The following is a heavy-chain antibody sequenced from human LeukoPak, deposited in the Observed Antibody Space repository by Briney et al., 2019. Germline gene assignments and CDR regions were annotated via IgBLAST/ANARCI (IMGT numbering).Heavy chain of an antibody. D-gene: IGHD5-12*01. V-gene: IGHV3-48*02. CDR2: ISSSSDAI. CDR1: GFTFSNYG. CDR3: ARAMRSGYDY. J-gene: IGHJ4*02. Sequence: GGSLRLSCAASGFTFSNYGMNWVRQAPGKRLEWVSYISSSSDAIYYADSVKGRFTISRDNAENSLYLQLDSLRDEDTAVYYCARAMRSGYDYWGQGTLVTVSS.